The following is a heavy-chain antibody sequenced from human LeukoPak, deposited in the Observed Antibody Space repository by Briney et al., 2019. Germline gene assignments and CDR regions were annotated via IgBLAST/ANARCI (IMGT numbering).Heavy chain of an antibody. D-gene: IGHD3/OR15-3a*01. Sequence: SETLSLTCTVSGGSISSYYWSWIRQPPGKGLEWIGYIYYSGSTNYNPSLKSRVTISVDTSKNQFSLKLSSVTAADTAVYYCARDLGEFWDRRFDYWGQGTLVTVSS. J-gene: IGHJ4*02. CDR3: ARDLGEFWDRRFDY. CDR2: IYYSGST. V-gene: IGHV4-59*01. CDR1: GGSISSYY.